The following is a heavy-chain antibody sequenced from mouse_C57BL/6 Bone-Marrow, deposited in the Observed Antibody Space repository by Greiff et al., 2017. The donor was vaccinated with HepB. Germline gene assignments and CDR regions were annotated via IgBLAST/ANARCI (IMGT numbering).Heavy chain of an antibody. CDR3: AKADSSGYVDY. D-gene: IGHD3-2*02. V-gene: IGHV1-55*01. CDR2: IYPGSGST. J-gene: IGHJ2*01. Sequence: QVHVKQPGAELVKPGASVKMSCKASGYTFTSYWITWVKQRPGQGLEWIGDIYPGSGSTNYNEKFKSKATLTVDTSSSTAYMQLSSLTSEDSAVYYCAKADSSGYVDYWGQGTTLTVSS. CDR1: GYTFTSYW.